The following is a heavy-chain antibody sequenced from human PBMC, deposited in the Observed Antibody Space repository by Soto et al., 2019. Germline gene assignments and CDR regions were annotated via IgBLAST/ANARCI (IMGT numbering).Heavy chain of an antibody. J-gene: IGHJ4*02. CDR1: GFTFDDYA. V-gene: IGHV3-9*01. Sequence: PGGSLRLSCAASGFTFDDYAMHWVRQAPGKGLEWVSGISWNSGSIGYADSVKGRFTISRDNAKNSLYLQMNSLRAEDTALYYCAKDNSGSYFDYWGQGTLVTVSS. CDR2: ISWNSGSI. D-gene: IGHD1-26*01. CDR3: AKDNSGSYFDY.